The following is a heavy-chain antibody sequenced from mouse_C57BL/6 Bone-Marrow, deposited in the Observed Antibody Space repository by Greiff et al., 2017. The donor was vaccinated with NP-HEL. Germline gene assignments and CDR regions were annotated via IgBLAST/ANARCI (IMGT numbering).Heavy chain of an antibody. CDR1: GFTFSSYA. D-gene: IGHD2-3*01. J-gene: IGHJ3*01. V-gene: IGHV5-4*01. Sequence: EVNVVESGGGLVKPGGSLKLSCAASGFTFSSYAMSWVRQTPEKRLEWVATISDGGSYTYYPDNVKGRFTISRDNAKNNLYLQMSHLKSEDTAMYYCARDSYDGYYGPFAYWGQGTLVTVSA. CDR3: ARDSYDGYYGPFAY. CDR2: ISDGGSYT.